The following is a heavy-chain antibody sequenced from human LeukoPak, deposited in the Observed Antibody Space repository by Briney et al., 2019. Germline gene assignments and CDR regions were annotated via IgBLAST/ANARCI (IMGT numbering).Heavy chain of an antibody. CDR2: IYYSGST. Sequence: SETLSLTCTVSGGSISSSSYYWGWIRQPPGKGLEWIGSIYYSGSTYYNPSLKSRVTISVDTSKNQFSLKLSSVTAADTAVYYCARGSGDCGGDCPFDYWGQGTLVTVSS. V-gene: IGHV4-39*07. J-gene: IGHJ4*02. CDR1: GGSISSSSYY. D-gene: IGHD2-21*02. CDR3: ARGSGDCGGDCPFDY.